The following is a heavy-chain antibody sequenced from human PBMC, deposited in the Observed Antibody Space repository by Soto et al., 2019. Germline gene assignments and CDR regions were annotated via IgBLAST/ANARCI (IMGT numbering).Heavy chain of an antibody. V-gene: IGHV1-8*01. J-gene: IGHJ6*03. Sequence: ASVKVSCKASGYTFTSYDINWVRHATGQGLEWMGWMNPNSGNTGYAQKFQGRVTMTRNTSISTAYMELSSLRSEDTAVYYCARVSGDYYYMDVWGKGTTVTVSS. CDR1: GYTFTSYD. CDR3: ARVSGDYYYMDV. CDR2: MNPNSGNT.